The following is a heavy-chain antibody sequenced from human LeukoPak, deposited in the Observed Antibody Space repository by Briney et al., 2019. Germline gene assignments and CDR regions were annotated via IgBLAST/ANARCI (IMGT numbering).Heavy chain of an antibody. D-gene: IGHD2-2*01. CDR3: ARAKGAGSDIVVVPAATRDAYYYYYYMDV. J-gene: IGHJ6*03. CDR1: GGTFSSYA. CDR2: IIPIFGTA. V-gene: IGHV1-69*05. Sequence: GASVKVSCKASGGTFSSYAISWVRQAPGQGLEWMGGIIPIFGTANYAQKFQGRVTITTDESTSTAYMELSSLRSEDTAVYYCARAKGAGSDIVVVPAATRDAYYYYYYMDVWGKGTTVTVSS.